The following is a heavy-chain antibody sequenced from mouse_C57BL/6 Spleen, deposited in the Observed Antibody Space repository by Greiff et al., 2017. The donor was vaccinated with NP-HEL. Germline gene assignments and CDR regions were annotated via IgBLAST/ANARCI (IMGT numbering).Heavy chain of an antibody. CDR2: IHPNSGST. Sequence: QVQLKQPGAELVKPGASVKLSCKASGYTFTSYWMHWVKQRPGQGLEWIGMIHPNSGSTNYNEKFKSKATLTVDKSSSTAYMQLSSLTSEDSAVYYCARSTDYYDYDAPWFAYWGQGTLVTVSA. CDR3: ARSTDYYDYDAPWFAY. CDR1: GYTFTSYW. V-gene: IGHV1-64*01. D-gene: IGHD2-4*01. J-gene: IGHJ3*01.